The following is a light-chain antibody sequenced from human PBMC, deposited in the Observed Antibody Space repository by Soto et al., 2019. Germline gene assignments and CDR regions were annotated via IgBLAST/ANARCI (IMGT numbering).Light chain of an antibody. V-gene: IGKV3-11*01. CDR1: QSVSSY. CDR2: DAS. CDR3: QQRSNWPLT. Sequence: IVLTQSPATLSLSLGERATLSCRASQSVSSYLARYQQRPGQAPRLLIYDASNRATGIPARFRVSGSGTGCTLTISGLEPEEVAVYYGQQRSNWPLTFGGGTKVEIK. J-gene: IGKJ4*01.